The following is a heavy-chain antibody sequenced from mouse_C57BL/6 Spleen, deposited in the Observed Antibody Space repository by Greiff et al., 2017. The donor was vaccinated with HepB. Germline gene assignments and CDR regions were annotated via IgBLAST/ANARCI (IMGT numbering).Heavy chain of an antibody. CDR2: INPNNGGT. V-gene: IGHV1-26*01. J-gene: IGHJ2*01. Sequence: EVQLQQSGPELVKPGASVKISCKASGYTFTDYYMNWVKQSHGKSLEWIGDINPNNGGTSYNQKFKGKATLTVDKSSSTAYMELRSLTSEDSAVYYCARGYTDYWGQGTTLTVSS. D-gene: IGHD2-2*01. CDR3: ARGYTDY. CDR1: GYTFTDYY.